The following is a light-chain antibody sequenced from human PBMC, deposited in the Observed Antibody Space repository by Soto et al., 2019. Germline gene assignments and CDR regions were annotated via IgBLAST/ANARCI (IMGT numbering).Light chain of an antibody. CDR2: GVK. CDR3: SSYTTSYFYV. J-gene: IGLJ1*01. Sequence: QSALTQPASVSRSPGQSITISCTGSGRDIGAYDYVSWYQQHPGKAPKLLIYGVKNRPSGVSYRFSASKSAFTASLTISGLQAEDEAHYYCSSYTTSYFYVFGPGTKLTVL. CDR1: GRDIGAYDY. V-gene: IGLV2-14*01.